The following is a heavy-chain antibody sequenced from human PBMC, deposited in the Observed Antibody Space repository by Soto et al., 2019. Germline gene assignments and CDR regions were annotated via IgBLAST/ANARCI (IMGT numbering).Heavy chain of an antibody. CDR2: ISGSGGST. CDR3: AKGLREYRGYDSDY. CDR1: GFTFSSYA. V-gene: IGHV3-23*01. Sequence: GGSLRLSCAASGFTFSSYATSWVRQAPGKGLGWVSAISGSGGSTYYADSVKGRFTISRDNSKNTLYLQMNSLRAEDTALYYCAKGLREYRGYDSDYWGRGTLVTVSS. D-gene: IGHD5-12*01. J-gene: IGHJ4*02.